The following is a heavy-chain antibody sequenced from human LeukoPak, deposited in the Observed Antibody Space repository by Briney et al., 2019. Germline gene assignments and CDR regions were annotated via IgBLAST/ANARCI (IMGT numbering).Heavy chain of an antibody. D-gene: IGHD5-18*01. Sequence: ASVKVSCKASGYTFTGYYMHWVRQAPGQGLEWMGWINPNSGGTNYAQKFQGRVTMARDTSISTAYMELSRLRSDDTAVYYCARSPPPNPYSYGKVYDYWGQGTLVTVSS. CDR2: INPNSGGT. CDR3: ARSPPPNPYSYGKVYDY. V-gene: IGHV1-2*02. CDR1: GYTFTGYY. J-gene: IGHJ4*02.